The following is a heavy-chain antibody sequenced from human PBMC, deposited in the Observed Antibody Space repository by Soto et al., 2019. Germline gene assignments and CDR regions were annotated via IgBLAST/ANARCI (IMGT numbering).Heavy chain of an antibody. CDR2: ISYDGSNK. CDR3: ASPGDIMALGY. V-gene: IGHV3-30-3*01. D-gene: IGHD4-17*01. CDR1: GFTYSSYA. Sequence: QVQLVESGGGVDQPGRSLRLSCAASGFTYSSYAMHWVRQAPGTGLEWVAVISYDGSNKYYADSVKGRFTISRDNSKNTLYLQMNSPRAEDTAVYYCASPGDIMALGYWGQGTLVTVSS. J-gene: IGHJ4*02.